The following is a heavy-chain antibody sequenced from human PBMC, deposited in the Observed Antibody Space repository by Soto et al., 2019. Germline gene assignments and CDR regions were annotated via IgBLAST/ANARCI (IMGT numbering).Heavy chain of an antibody. CDR2: ISYDGSNK. J-gene: IGHJ4*02. D-gene: IGHD3-3*01. CDR3: AKVYYDFWSGYFSYYFDY. V-gene: IGHV3-30*18. CDR1: GFTFSSYG. Sequence: GGSLRLSCAASGFTFSSYGMHWVRQAPGKGLEWVAVISYDGSNKYYADSVKGRFTISRDNSKNTLYLQMNSLRAEDTAVYYCAKVYYDFWSGYFSYYFDYWGQGTLVTVSS.